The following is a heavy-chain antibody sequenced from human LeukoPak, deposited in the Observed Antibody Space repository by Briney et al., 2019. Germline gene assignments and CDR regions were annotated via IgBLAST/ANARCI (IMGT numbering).Heavy chain of an antibody. Sequence: PGGSLRLSCAASGFTFRSYSMNWVRQAPGKGLEWVSSISSSSSYIYYADSVKGRFTISRDNAKNSLYLQMNSLRAEDTAVYYCARDHCTNGVCYPPAHYWGQGTLVTVSS. CDR1: GFTFRSYS. V-gene: IGHV3-21*01. J-gene: IGHJ4*02. CDR3: ARDHCTNGVCYPPAHY. D-gene: IGHD2-8*01. CDR2: ISSSSSYI.